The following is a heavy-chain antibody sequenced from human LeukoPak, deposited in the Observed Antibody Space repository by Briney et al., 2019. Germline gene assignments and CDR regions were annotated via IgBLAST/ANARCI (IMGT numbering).Heavy chain of an antibody. CDR1: GGTFSSYA. Sequence: VASVKVSCKASGGTFSSYAISWVRQAPGQGLEWMGGIIPIFGTANYAQKFQGRATITADESTSTAYMELSSLRSEDTAVYYCARASGIAVAGTSVRFDPWGQGTLVTVSS. CDR2: IIPIFGTA. J-gene: IGHJ5*02. CDR3: ARASGIAVAGTSVRFDP. D-gene: IGHD6-19*01. V-gene: IGHV1-69*01.